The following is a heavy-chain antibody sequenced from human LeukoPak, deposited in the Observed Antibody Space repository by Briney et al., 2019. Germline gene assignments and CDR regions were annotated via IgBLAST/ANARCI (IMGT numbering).Heavy chain of an antibody. D-gene: IGHD3-9*01. J-gene: IGHJ2*01. CDR3: ARWDTIADL. CDR1: GVSISSYY. Sequence: SETLSLTCTVSGVSISSYYWSWIRQPSGKGLEWIGYIYYSGSTSYNPSLKSRVTISVDTSKNQFSLKLSSVTAADTAVYYCARWDTIADLWGRGTLVTVSS. V-gene: IGHV4-59*08. CDR2: IYYSGST.